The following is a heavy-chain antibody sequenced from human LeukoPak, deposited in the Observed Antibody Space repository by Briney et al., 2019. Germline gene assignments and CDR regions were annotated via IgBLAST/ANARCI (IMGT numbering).Heavy chain of an antibody. CDR1: GFTLRSYV. CDR3: AKDIGSYYDY. CDR2: ISGSGDST. D-gene: IGHD3-10*01. Sequence: GGSLRLSCVASGFTLRSYVMNWVRQTPGKGLEWVSSISGSGDSTFYADSVKGRFSISRDNSKNTLYLEMNSLRAEDTAVYYCAKDIGSYYDYWGQGTLVTVSS. V-gene: IGHV3-23*01. J-gene: IGHJ4*02.